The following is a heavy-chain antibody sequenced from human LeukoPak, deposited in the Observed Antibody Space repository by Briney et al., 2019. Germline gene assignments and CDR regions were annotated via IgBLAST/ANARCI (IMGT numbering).Heavy chain of an antibody. CDR3: ATVVNSARQYFQH. CDR1: GYTLTELS. CDR2: FDPEDGET. Sequence: ASAKVSCKVSGYTLTELSMHWVRQAPGKGLEWMGGFDPEDGETIYVQKFQGTVTMTEDTSTDTAYMELSSLRSEDTAVYYCATVVNSARQYFQHWGQGTLVPVSS. J-gene: IGHJ1*01. D-gene: IGHD4-23*01. V-gene: IGHV1-24*01.